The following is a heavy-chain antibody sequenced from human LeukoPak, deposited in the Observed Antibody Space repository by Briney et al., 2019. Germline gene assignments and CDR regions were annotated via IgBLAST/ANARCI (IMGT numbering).Heavy chain of an antibody. V-gene: IGHV1-69*02. J-gene: IGHJ4*02. CDR2: IIPILGIA. CDR1: GGTFSSYT. CDR3: ASDFGRVMVRGEYYFDY. Sequence: SVKVSCKASGGTFSSYTISWVRQAPGQGLEWMGRIIPILGIANYARKFQGRVTITADKSTSTAYMELSSLRSEDTAVYYCASDFGRVMVRGEYYFDYWGQGTLVTVSS. D-gene: IGHD3-10*01.